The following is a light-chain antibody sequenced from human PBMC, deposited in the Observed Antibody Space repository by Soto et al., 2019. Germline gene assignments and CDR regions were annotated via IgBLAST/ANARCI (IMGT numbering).Light chain of an antibody. V-gene: IGKV1-9*01. Sequence: DIQLTQSPSFMSASVGDRVTITCRASQGINSHLVWYQQKLGKAPKVLIYAASTLQSGVPSRFSGSGSGTEFTLTISSLQPEDFATYYCQHLNGYPLTFGGGTKVEIK. CDR1: QGINSH. CDR2: AAS. CDR3: QHLNGYPLT. J-gene: IGKJ4*01.